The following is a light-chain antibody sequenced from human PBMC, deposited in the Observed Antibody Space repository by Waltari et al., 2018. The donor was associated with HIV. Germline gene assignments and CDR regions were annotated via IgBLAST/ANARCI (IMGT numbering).Light chain of an antibody. V-gene: IGLV4-69*01. CDR2: LNSDGSH. Sequence: QLVLTQSPSASASLGASVKFTCTLSSGHSNYDIAWHQQQPEKGPRYLMKLNSDGSHSQGDGIPDRFSGSSSGAERYLTISSLQSEDEADYYCQTWDTGIRVFGGGTKLTVL. J-gene: IGLJ3*02. CDR1: SGHSNYD. CDR3: QTWDTGIRV.